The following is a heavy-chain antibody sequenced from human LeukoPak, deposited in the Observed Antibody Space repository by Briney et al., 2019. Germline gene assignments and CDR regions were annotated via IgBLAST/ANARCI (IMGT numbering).Heavy chain of an antibody. J-gene: IGHJ3*02. Sequence: PGGSLRLSCAASGFTFSSYAMHWVRQAPGKGLEWVAVISYDGSNKYYADSVKGRFTISRDNSKNTLYLQMNSLRAEDTAVYYCARDPGAGMVRGAFDIWGQGTMVTVSS. D-gene: IGHD3-10*01. V-gene: IGHV3-30-3*01. CDR2: ISYDGSNK. CDR1: GFTFSSYA. CDR3: ARDPGAGMVRGAFDI.